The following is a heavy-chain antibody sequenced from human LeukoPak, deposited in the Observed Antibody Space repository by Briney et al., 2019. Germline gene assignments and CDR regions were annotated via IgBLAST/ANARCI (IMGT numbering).Heavy chain of an antibody. CDR3: ARDPTNGYCSGGTCSDY. V-gene: IGHV3-7*03. Sequence: PGGSLRLSCAASGFTFRNYWMTWVRQAPGKGLEWVANIKEDGGEKYYVGSVKGRFTISRDNAENSLSLQMNSLRAEDTAVYYCARDPTNGYCSGGTCSDYWGQGTLVTVSS. CDR1: GFTFRNYW. D-gene: IGHD2-15*01. CDR2: IKEDGGEK. J-gene: IGHJ4*02.